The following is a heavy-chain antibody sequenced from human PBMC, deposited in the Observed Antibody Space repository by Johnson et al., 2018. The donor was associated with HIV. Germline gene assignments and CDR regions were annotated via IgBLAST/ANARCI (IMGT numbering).Heavy chain of an antibody. D-gene: IGHD3-22*01. J-gene: IGHJ3*02. CDR3: AKDVGNYWPNAFDI. V-gene: IGHV3-30*19. Sequence: QVQLVESGGGVVQPGGSLRLSCAASAFTFSSYGMHWVRQAPGKGLEWVAVISYDGSNKYYADSVKGRFTISRDNSKNTLFLQMNSLRAEDTAVYYCAKDVGNYWPNAFDIWGQGTTVTVSS. CDR1: AFTFSSYG. CDR2: ISYDGSNK.